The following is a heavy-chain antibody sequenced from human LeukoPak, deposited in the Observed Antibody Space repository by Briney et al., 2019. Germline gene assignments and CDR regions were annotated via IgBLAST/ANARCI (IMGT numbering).Heavy chain of an antibody. CDR1: GFTFTAYT. D-gene: IGHD5-18*01. CDR3: ARDTAMVKFDP. J-gene: IGHJ5*02. V-gene: IGHV3-21*01. CDR2: ISSTSYT. Sequence: PGGSLRLSCAASGFTFTAYTINWVRQAPGKGLEWVSSISSTSYTYYADSVKGRFTISRDNAKNSVYLQMNSLRAEDTAVYYCARDTAMVKFDPWGQGTLVTVSS.